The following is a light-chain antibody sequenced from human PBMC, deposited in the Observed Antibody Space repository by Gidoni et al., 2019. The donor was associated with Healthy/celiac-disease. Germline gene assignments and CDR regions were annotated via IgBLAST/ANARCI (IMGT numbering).Light chain of an antibody. Sequence: IQLTQSPSSLSASVGDRVTITCRASQGISSYVACYQQKPGKAPKLLIYAASTLQSGVPSRVSGSGSGTDFTLTISSLQPEDFATYYCQQLNSYPPTFGGGTKVESK. CDR3: QQLNSYPPT. V-gene: IGKV1-9*01. CDR2: AAS. CDR1: QGISSY. J-gene: IGKJ4*01.